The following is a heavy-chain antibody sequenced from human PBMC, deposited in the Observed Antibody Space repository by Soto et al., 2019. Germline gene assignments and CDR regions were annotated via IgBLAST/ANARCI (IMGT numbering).Heavy chain of an antibody. Sequence: SQTLSLTCAISGDSVSSNSAAWNWIRQSPSRGLEWLGRTYYRSKWYNDYAVSVKSRITINPDTSKNQFSLQLNSVTPEDTAVYYCARANMIVVVHHYYYGMDVWGQGTTVTVSS. J-gene: IGHJ6*02. CDR1: GDSVSSNSAA. D-gene: IGHD3-22*01. V-gene: IGHV6-1*01. CDR2: TYYRSKWYN. CDR3: ARANMIVVVHHYYYGMDV.